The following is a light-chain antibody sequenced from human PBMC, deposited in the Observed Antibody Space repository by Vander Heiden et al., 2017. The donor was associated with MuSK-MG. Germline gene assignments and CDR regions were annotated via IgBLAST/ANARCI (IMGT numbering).Light chain of an antibody. CDR2: DAS. J-gene: IGKJ4*01. CDR1: QDISIY. Sequence: DIQMTQSPSSLSASVGDRVTITCQASQDISIYLNWYQQKPGKAPKLLIYDASNLETGVKSRFSGSGDGTDFTLTINSRQPEDIESYYCQQEYNLHPKHTFGGGTKVEIK. CDR3: QQEYNLHPKHT. V-gene: IGKV1-33*01.